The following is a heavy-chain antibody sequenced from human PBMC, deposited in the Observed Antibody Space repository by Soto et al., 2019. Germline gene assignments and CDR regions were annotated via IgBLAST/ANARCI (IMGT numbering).Heavy chain of an antibody. V-gene: IGHV1-69*13. D-gene: IGHD2-15*01. J-gene: IGHJ4*02. CDR1: GGTFSSYA. CDR3: AALVAATYYFDY. CDR2: IIPIFGTA. Sequence: SVKVSCKASGGTFSSYAISWVRQAPGQGLEWMGGIIPIFGTANYAQKFQGRVTITADESTSTAYMELSSLRSEGTAVYYCAALVAATYYFDYWGQGTLVTVSS.